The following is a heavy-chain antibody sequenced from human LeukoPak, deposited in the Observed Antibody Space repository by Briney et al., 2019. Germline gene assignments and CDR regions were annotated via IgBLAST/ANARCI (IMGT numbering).Heavy chain of an antibody. D-gene: IGHD6-13*01. Sequence: GASVKVSCKASGYTFTGYYMHWVRQAPGQGLEWMGWINPNSGGTNYAQKFQGRVTMTRDTSISTAYMELSRLRSDVTAVYYCARAFPRIAVAGTSLWFDPWGQGTLVTVSS. V-gene: IGHV1-2*02. CDR3: ARAFPRIAVAGTSLWFDP. CDR1: GYTFTGYY. J-gene: IGHJ5*02. CDR2: INPNSGGT.